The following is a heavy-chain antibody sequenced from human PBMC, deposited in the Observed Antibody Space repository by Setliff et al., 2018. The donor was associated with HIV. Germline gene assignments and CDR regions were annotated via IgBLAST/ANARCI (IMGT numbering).Heavy chain of an antibody. CDR2: IWYDGSNK. CDR3: AKDRELARWLQPSPGDY. V-gene: IGHV3-33*03. D-gene: IGHD1-26*01. Sequence: PGGSLRLSCAASGFTFSSYGMHWVRQAPGKGLEWVAVIWYDGSNKYYADSVKGRFTISRDNAKNTVSLQMNSLRVEDTAVYYCAKDRELARWLQPSPGDYWGQGTLVTVP. CDR1: GFTFSSYG. J-gene: IGHJ4*02.